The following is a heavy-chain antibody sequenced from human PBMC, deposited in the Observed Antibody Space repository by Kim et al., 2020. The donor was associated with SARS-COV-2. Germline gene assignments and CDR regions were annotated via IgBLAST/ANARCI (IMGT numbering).Heavy chain of an antibody. D-gene: IGHD4-17*01. J-gene: IGHJ2*01. CDR3: ARVAGDDGARYFDL. CDR1: GGSISSYY. Sequence: SETLSLTCTVSGGSISSYYWSWIRQPPGKGLEWIGYIYYSGSTNYNPSLKSRVTISVDTSKNQFSLKLSSVTAADTAVYYCARVAGDDGARYFDLWGRGT. CDR2: IYYSGST. V-gene: IGHV4-59*01.